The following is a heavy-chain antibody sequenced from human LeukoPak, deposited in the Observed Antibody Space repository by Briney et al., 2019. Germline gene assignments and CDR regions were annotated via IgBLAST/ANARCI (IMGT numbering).Heavy chain of an antibody. CDR3: ARDVYSSGYYRPLDY. J-gene: IGHJ4*02. Sequence: PSETLSLTCTVSGGSISGYYWSWIRQPAGKGLEWIGLIYTSGSTDYNPSLKSRVTISVDTSKNQFSLKLNSVTAADTAVYYCARDVYSSGYYRPLDYWGQGTLVTVSS. D-gene: IGHD3-22*01. CDR1: GGSISGYY. CDR2: IYTSGST. V-gene: IGHV4-4*07.